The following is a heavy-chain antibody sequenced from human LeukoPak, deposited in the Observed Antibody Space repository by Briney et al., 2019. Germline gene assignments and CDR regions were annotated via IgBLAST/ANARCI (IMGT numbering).Heavy chain of an antibody. Sequence: SETLSLTCTVSDYPISSGYYWGCIRQPPGKGLEWIGIILQSGSTYYNPSLKSRVTISVDTSKNQFSLRLSSVTAADTAVYYCARGPYHYYGSGSYKPYYYYYMDVWGKGTTVTISS. J-gene: IGHJ6*03. V-gene: IGHV4-38-2*02. CDR2: ILQSGST. D-gene: IGHD3-10*01. CDR3: ARGPYHYYGSGSYKPYYYYYMDV. CDR1: DYPISSGYY.